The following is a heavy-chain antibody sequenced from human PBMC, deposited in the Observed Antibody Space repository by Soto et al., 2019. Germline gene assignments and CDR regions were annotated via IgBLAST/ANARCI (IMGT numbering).Heavy chain of an antibody. Sequence: QVQLVQSGAEVKKPGASVKVSCKASGYTFISYAMHWVRQAPGQRLEWMGWINAGNGNTKYSQKFQGRVTITRDTSASTAYMELSSLRSEDTAVYYCARGPRFGEFEGYYFDYWGQGTLVTVSS. V-gene: IGHV1-3*01. CDR1: GYTFISYA. D-gene: IGHD3-10*01. J-gene: IGHJ4*02. CDR3: ARGPRFGEFEGYYFDY. CDR2: INAGNGNT.